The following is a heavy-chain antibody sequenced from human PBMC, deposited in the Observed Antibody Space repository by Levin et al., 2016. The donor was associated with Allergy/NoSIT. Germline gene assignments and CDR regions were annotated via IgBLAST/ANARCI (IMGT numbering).Heavy chain of an antibody. CDR2: IYPGDSDT. D-gene: IGHD3-22*01. Sequence: GESLKISCKGSGYSFTSYWIGWVRQMPGKGLEWMGIIYPGDSDTRYSPSFQGQVTISADKSISTAYLQWSSLKASDTAMYYCASRYYDSSVRPAARGGIYFDLWGRGTLVTVSS. J-gene: IGHJ2*01. CDR1: GYSFTSYW. CDR3: ASRYYDSSVRPAARGGIYFDL. V-gene: IGHV5-51*01.